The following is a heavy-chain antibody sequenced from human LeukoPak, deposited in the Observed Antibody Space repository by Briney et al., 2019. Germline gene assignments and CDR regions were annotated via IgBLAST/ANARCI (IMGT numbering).Heavy chain of an antibody. CDR2: ISSSSSTI. CDR1: GFTFSSYS. CDR3: AREAAANNIVVVVAAPSLGY. V-gene: IGHV3-48*04. J-gene: IGHJ4*02. D-gene: IGHD2-15*01. Sequence: PGGSLRLSCAASGFTFSSYSMNWVRQAPGKGPEWVSYISSSSSTIYYADSVKGRFTISRDNAKNSLYLQMNSLRAEDTAVYYCAREAAANNIVVVVAAPSLGYWGQGTLVTVSS.